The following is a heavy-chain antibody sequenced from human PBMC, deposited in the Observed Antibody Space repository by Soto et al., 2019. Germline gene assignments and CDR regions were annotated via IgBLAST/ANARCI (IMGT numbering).Heavy chain of an antibody. Sequence: ASVKVSCKASGYTSTSYAMHWVRQAPGQRLEWMGWINAGNGNTKYSQKFQGRVTITRDTSASTAYMELSSLRSEDTAVYYCASSTLRYYYDSSGQGDYWGQGTLVTVSS. CDR1: GYTSTSYA. J-gene: IGHJ4*02. D-gene: IGHD3-22*01. CDR3: ASSTLRYYYDSSGQGDY. CDR2: INAGNGNT. V-gene: IGHV1-3*01.